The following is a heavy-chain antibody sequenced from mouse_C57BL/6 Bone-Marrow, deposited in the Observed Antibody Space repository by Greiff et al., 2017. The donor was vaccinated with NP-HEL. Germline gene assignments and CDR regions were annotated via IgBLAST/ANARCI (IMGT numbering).Heavy chain of an antibody. CDR2: ISPYYGDA. D-gene: IGHD1-1*01. Sequence: QVQLQQSGPELVRPGVSVKISCKGSGYTFTDYAMHWVKPSHAKSLEWIGVISPYYGDASYNQKFKDKATMTVDKSSSTAYMELARLTSEDSAVYYCARRELTVVGDWYFDVWGTGTTVTVSS. V-gene: IGHV1-67*01. CDR3: ARRELTVVGDWYFDV. J-gene: IGHJ1*03. CDR1: GYTFTDYA.